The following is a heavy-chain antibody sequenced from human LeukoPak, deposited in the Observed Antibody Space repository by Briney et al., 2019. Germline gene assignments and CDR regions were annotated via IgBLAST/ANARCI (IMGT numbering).Heavy chain of an antibody. J-gene: IGHJ4*02. Sequence: SETLSLTCTVSGGSINSGSYYWSWIRQPAGKGLEWIGRIYTSGSTNYNPSLQSRVTISVDTSKNQFSLKLNSVTAADTAVYYCARGRSMSSGGLAYWGQGTLVTVSS. CDR3: ARGRSMSSGGLAY. V-gene: IGHV4-61*02. D-gene: IGHD6-6*01. CDR2: IYTSGST. CDR1: GGSINSGSYY.